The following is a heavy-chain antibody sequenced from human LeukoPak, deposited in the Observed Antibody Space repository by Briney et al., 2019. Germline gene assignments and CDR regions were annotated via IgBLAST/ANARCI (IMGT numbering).Heavy chain of an antibody. CDR1: GYTFTSNG. CDR3: ARNVGGTRGAPFDY. CDR2: ISAYNGNT. V-gene: IGHV1-18*04. Sequence: AASVKVSCKASGYTFTSNGISWVRQAPGQGLEWMGWISAYNGNTNYAQKLQGRVTMTTDTSTSTAYMGLRSLRSDDTAVYYCARNVGGTRGAPFDYWGQGTLVTVSS. D-gene: IGHD1-26*01. J-gene: IGHJ4*02.